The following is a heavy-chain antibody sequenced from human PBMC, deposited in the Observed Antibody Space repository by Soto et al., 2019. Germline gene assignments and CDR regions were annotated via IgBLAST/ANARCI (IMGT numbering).Heavy chain of an antibody. CDR1: GGSISSGGYY. CDR2: IYYSGST. D-gene: IGHD3-10*01. J-gene: IGHJ6*02. CDR3: ARRGNTGPYYYYYGMDV. Sequence: QSLTCTVSGGSISSGGYYWSWIRQHPGKGLEWIGYIYYSGSTYYNPSLKSRVTISVDTSKNQFSLKLSSVTAADTAVYYCARRGNTGPYYYYYGMDVWGQGTTVTVSS. V-gene: IGHV4-31*03.